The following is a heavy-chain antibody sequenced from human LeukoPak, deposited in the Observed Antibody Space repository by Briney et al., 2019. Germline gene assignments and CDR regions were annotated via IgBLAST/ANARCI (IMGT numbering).Heavy chain of an antibody. CDR3: ARDSLHYYGSGSHHDY. V-gene: IGHV3-23*01. D-gene: IGHD3-10*01. Sequence: GGSLRLSCAASGFTFSNYALSWVRQAPGKGLEWVSDISGSGGSTYYADSVKGRFTISRDNSKNTLYLQMNSLRAEDTAVYYCARDSLHYYGSGSHHDYWGQGTLVTVSS. J-gene: IGHJ4*02. CDR1: GFTFSNYA. CDR2: ISGSGGST.